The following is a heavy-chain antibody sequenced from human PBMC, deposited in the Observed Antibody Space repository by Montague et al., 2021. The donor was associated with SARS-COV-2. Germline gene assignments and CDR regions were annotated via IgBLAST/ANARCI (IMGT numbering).Heavy chain of an antibody. Sequence: SETLSLTCTVSGDSVNSGSYYWSWIRQPPGKGLEWIGYIYYSGSTNYNPSLKSRVTISIDTSKNQFSLKLSSVTAADTAVYYCARVYRRDTGSPRSAMDVWGQGTTVIVSS. J-gene: IGHJ6*02. CDR2: IYYSGST. V-gene: IGHV4-61*01. CDR3: ARVYRRDTGSPRSAMDV. D-gene: IGHD1-1*01. CDR1: GDSVNSGSYY.